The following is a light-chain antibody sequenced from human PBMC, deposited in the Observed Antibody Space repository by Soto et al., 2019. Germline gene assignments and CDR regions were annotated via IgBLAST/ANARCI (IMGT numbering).Light chain of an antibody. V-gene: IGLV2-8*01. Sequence: QSALTQPPSASGSPGQSVTISCTGTSSDVGGYNYVSWYQQHPGKAPKLMIFEVSKRPSGVPDRFSGSKSGNTASLTVSGLQAEDEDDYDCSSYAGGNNKDVVFGGGTKLTVL. J-gene: IGLJ2*01. CDR1: SSDVGGYNY. CDR2: EVS. CDR3: SSYAGGNNKDVV.